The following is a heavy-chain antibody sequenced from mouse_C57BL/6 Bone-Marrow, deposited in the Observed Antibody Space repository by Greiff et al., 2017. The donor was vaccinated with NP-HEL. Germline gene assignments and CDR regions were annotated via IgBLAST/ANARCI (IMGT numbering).Heavy chain of an antibody. CDR2: IYPSDSET. V-gene: IGHV1-61*01. D-gene: IGHD1-1*01. CDR1: GYTFTSSW. CDR3: AREEDYYGSSSWYFDV. Sequence: VKLQQPGAELVRPGSSVKLSCKASGYTFTSSWMDWVKQRPGQGLEWIGNIYPSDSETHYNQKFKDKATLTVDKSSSTAYMQLSSLTSEDSAVYYCAREEDYYGSSSWYFDVWGTGTTVTVSS. J-gene: IGHJ1*03.